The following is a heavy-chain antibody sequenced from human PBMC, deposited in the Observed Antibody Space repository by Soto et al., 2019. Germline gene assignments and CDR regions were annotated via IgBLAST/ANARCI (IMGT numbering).Heavy chain of an antibody. D-gene: IGHD2-8*01. CDR3: ARDPGYCTNGVCKDYYYYGMDV. V-gene: IGHV1-2*04. J-gene: IGHJ6*02. CDR2: INPNSGGT. Sequence: ASVKVSCKASGYTFTGYYMHWVRQAPGQGLEWMGWINPNSGGTNYAQKFQGWVTMTRDTSISTAYMELSRLRSDDTAVYYCARDPGYCTNGVCKDYYYYGMDVWGQGITVTVSS. CDR1: GYTFTGYY.